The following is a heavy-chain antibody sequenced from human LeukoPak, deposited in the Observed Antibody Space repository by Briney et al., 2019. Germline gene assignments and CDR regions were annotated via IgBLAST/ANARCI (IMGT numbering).Heavy chain of an antibody. D-gene: IGHD3-22*01. CDR3: ARTYYYDSSGYLFDY. V-gene: IGHV1-69*04. J-gene: IGHJ4*02. CDR1: GGTFSSYA. Sequence: SVKVSCKASGGTFSSYAISWVRQAPGQGLEWMGRIIPILGIANYAQKFQGRVTITADKSTSTAYMELSSLRSEDTAVYYCARTYYYDSSGYLFDYWGQGTLVTVSS. CDR2: IIPILGIA.